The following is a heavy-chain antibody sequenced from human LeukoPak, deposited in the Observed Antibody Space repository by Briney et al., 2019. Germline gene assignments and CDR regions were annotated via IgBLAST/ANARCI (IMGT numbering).Heavy chain of an antibody. D-gene: IGHD4-17*01. CDR3: AAESGYGDYVLTHT. J-gene: IGHJ4*02. Sequence: GRSLRLSCAASGFTFSSYGMHWVRQAPGKGLEWVAVIWYDGSNKYYADSVKGRFTISRDNSKNTLYLQMNSLRSEDTAVYYCAAESGYGDYVLTHTWGQGTLVTVSS. CDR2: IWYDGSNK. CDR1: GFTFSSYG. V-gene: IGHV3-33*01.